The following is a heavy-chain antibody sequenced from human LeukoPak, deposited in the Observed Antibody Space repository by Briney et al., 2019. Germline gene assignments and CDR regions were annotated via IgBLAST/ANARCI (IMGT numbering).Heavy chain of an antibody. J-gene: IGHJ4*02. CDR3: VIGYDSSGSTYFDY. CDR1: GFTFSSYG. V-gene: IGHV3-33*03. Sequence: GGSLRLSCAASGFTFSSYGMHWVRQAPGKGLEWVAFIWYDGTKKYYADSVRGRFTISRDNAKNTLYLQMNSLRAEDTAVYYCVIGYDSSGSTYFDYWGRGTLVTVSS. CDR2: IWYDGTKK. D-gene: IGHD3-22*01.